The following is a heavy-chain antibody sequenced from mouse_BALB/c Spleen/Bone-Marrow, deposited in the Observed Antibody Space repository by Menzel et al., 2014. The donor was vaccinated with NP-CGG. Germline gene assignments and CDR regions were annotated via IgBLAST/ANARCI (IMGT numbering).Heavy chain of an antibody. CDR3: ARPKGFALDY. CDR1: GYTFTDYT. CDR2: VNPRSGYA. V-gene: IGHV1-4*01. Sequence: QVQLQQSGAELASPGASVKMSCKASGYTFTDYTIQWVKQRPGQGLEWIGYVNPRSGYANYNQKFKDEATLTADKSSSTAFMQLSSLTSEDSAVYYCARPKGFALDYWGQGTALTVSS. J-gene: IGHJ2*01.